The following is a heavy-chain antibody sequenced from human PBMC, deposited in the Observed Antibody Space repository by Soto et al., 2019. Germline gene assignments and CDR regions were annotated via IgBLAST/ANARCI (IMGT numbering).Heavy chain of an antibody. CDR3: ARDHATVTASYYYYGMDF. V-gene: IGHV1-2*04. CDR1: GYTFTGYY. D-gene: IGHD4-4*01. CDR2: INPNSGGT. J-gene: IGHJ6*02. Sequence: QVQLVQSGAEVKKPGASVKVSCKASGYTFTGYYMHWVRQAPGQGLEWMGWINPNSGGTNYAQKFQGWVTMTRDTPISTAYMELSRLRSDDTAVYYCARDHATVTASYYYYGMDFWGQGTTVTVSS.